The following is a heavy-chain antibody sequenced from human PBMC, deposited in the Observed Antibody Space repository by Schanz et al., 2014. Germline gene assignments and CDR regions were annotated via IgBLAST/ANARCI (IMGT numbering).Heavy chain of an antibody. J-gene: IGHJ4*02. Sequence: VQLVESGGGVVQPGRSLRLSCAASGFGFSSYSMNWVRQAPGKGLEWVSYISGSSRTIYYADSMKGRFTVSRDNAENALYLQMNSLRAEDTGLYFCARGGSGSHYRLDYWGQGTLVNVSS. CDR2: ISGSSRTI. D-gene: IGHD1-26*01. CDR3: ARGGSGSHYRLDY. V-gene: IGHV3-48*01. CDR1: GFGFSSYS.